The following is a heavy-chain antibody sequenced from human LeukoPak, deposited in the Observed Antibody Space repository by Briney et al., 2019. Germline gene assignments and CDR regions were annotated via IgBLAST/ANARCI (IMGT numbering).Heavy chain of an antibody. D-gene: IGHD6-19*01. Sequence: ASVKVSCKASGYTFTSYYMHWVRQASGQGLEWMGIVNPSGGSTSYAQKFQGRVTMTRDTSTSTVYMELSSLRSEDTAVYYCARGGGYSSGPSLLYYGMDVWGQGTTVTVSS. V-gene: IGHV1-46*01. CDR3: ARGGGYSSGPSLLYYGMDV. J-gene: IGHJ6*02. CDR2: VNPSGGST. CDR1: GYTFTSYY.